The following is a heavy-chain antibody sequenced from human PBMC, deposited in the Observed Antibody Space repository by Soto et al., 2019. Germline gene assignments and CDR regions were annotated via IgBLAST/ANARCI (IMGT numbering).Heavy chain of an antibody. CDR3: ARGLLLTGTKVWYNWFDP. CDR2: INPNSGGT. CDR1: GYTFTGYY. V-gene: IGHV1-2*02. D-gene: IGHD1-7*01. Sequence: QVQLVQSGAEVKKPGASVKVSCKASGYTFTGYYMHWVRQAPGQGLEWMGWINPNSGGTNYAQKFQGRVTMTRDTSIRNAYMELSRLRSDDTAVYYCARGLLLTGTKVWYNWFDPWGQGTLVTVSS. J-gene: IGHJ5*02.